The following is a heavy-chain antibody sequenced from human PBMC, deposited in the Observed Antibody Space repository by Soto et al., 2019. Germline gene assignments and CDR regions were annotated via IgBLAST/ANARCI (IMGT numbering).Heavy chain of an antibody. CDR1: GFTFSSYG. Sequence: GGSLRLACAASGFTFSSYGMHWVRQAPGKGLEWVAVIWYDGSNKYYANSVKGRFTISRDNSKNTLYLQMSSLIFYVTVVYYCASALLWFGELSDWGQGTLVTVSS. D-gene: IGHD3-10*01. J-gene: IGHJ4*02. V-gene: IGHV3-33*01. CDR2: IWYDGSNK. CDR3: ASALLWFGELSD.